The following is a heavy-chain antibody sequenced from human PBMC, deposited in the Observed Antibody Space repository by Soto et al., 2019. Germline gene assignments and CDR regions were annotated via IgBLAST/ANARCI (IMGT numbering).Heavy chain of an antibody. CDR1: GGSISSSSYY. Sequence: SETLSLTCTVSGGSISSSSYYWGWIRQPPGKGLEWIGHIYYSGSTHYNPSLKSRVTISVDTSKNHFSLNLRSVTAADTAVYYCARLGYDSSASYEDIDSWGQGSLVTVSS. D-gene: IGHD3-22*01. V-gene: IGHV4-39*01. J-gene: IGHJ4*02. CDR3: ARLGYDSSASYEDIDS. CDR2: IYYSGST.